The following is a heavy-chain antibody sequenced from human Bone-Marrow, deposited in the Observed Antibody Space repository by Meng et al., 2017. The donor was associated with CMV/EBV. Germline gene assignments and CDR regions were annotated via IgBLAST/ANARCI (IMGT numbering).Heavy chain of an antibody. J-gene: IGHJ4*01. V-gene: IGHV3-7*01. CDR3: ARGGIPYCGGDGFHNFDD. D-gene: IGHD2-21*01. CDR2: IKQDGSEK. CDR1: GFTFSSYW. Sequence: GGSLRLSCAASGFTFSSYWMSWVRQAPGKGLEWVANIKQDGSEKYYVDSVKGRFTISRDNAKNSLYLQMNSLRAEDTAVYYCARGGIPYCGGDGFHNFDDWGHGTRVTGSS.